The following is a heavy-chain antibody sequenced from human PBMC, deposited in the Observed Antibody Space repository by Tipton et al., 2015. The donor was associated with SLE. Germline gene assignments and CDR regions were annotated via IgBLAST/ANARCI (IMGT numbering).Heavy chain of an antibody. J-gene: IGHJ3*02. V-gene: IGHV3-48*01. Sequence: VQLVQSGGGLVKPGGSLRLSCAASGFTFSSYSMNWVRQAPGKGLEWVSYISSSSSTIYYADSVKGRFTISRDNAKNSLYLQMNSLRAEDTAVYYCARGVTMVRGGHAFDIWGQGTMVTVSS. CDR3: ARGVTMVRGGHAFDI. CDR1: GFTFSSYS. CDR2: ISSSSSTI. D-gene: IGHD3-10*01.